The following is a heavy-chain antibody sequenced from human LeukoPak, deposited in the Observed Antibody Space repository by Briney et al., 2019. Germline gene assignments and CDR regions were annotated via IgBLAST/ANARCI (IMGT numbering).Heavy chain of an antibody. CDR3: ARGGAPPYDFWSGHAFDI. CDR1: GGSISSGVYY. Sequence: SETLSLTCTVSGGSISSGVYYWSWIRQHPGKGLEWIGYIYYSGSTYYNPSLKSRVTISVDTSKNQFSLKLSSVTAADTAVYYCARGGAPPYDFWSGHAFDIWGQGTMVTVSS. J-gene: IGHJ3*02. V-gene: IGHV4-31*03. D-gene: IGHD3-3*01. CDR2: IYYSGST.